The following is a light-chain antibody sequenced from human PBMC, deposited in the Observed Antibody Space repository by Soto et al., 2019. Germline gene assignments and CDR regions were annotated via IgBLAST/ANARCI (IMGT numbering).Light chain of an antibody. CDR2: DAS. CDR3: QQYNSYWT. J-gene: IGKJ1*01. V-gene: IGKV1-5*01. CDR1: QTINSW. Sequence: IQMPTSPSTLSASVGDRVTNTFRASQTINSWLAWYQQKPGKAPKVLIFDASSLKTGVPSRFSGSGSGTEFTLTISSLQPDDFATYYCQQYNSYWTFGQGTKVDIK.